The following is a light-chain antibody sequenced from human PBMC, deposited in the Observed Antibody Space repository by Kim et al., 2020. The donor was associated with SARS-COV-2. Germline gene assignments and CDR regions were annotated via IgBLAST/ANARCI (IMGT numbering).Light chain of an antibody. CDR3: QQYYSYPRT. CDR1: QSVSSY. Sequence: ASTGDRVTITCRASQSVSSYLAWYQQKPGKAPNLLIYAASTLQSGVTSRFSGSGSGTDFTLTISCLQSEDFATYYCQQYYSYPRTFGGGTKVDIK. J-gene: IGKJ4*01. CDR2: AAS. V-gene: IGKV1-8*01.